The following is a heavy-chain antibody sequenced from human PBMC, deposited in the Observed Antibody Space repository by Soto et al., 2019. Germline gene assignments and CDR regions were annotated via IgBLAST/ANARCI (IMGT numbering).Heavy chain of an antibody. J-gene: IGHJ3*02. CDR2: ITPFNGNT. CDR3: ANLAAAGTGDSSRDAFDI. Sequence: SVKVSCKASGYTFTYRYLRWVRQAPGQALEWMGWITPFNGNTNYAQKFQDRVTITRDRSMSTAYMELSSLRSEDTAMYYCANLAAAGTGDSSRDAFDIWGQGTMVTVSS. CDR1: GYTFTYRY. D-gene: IGHD6-13*01. V-gene: IGHV1-45*02.